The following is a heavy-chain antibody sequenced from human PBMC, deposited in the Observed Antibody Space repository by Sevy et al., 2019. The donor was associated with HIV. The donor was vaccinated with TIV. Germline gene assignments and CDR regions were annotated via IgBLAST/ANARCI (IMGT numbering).Heavy chain of an antibody. CDR2: IIPIFGTA. V-gene: IGHV1-69*13. D-gene: IGHD4-17*01. CDR3: ARGVTVTTHYYYYGMDV. Sequence: ASVKVSCKTFGGTFSSYAISWVRQAPGQGLEWMGGIIPIFGTANYAQKFQGRVTITADESTSTAYMELSSLRSEDTAVYYCARGVTVTTHYYYYGMDVWGQGTTVTVSS. CDR1: GGTFSSYA. J-gene: IGHJ6*02.